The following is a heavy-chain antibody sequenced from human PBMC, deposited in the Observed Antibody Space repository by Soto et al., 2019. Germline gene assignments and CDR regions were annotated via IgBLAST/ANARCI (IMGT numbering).Heavy chain of an antibody. CDR3: ARDKQGAADY. CDR2: IWYDGSNK. D-gene: IGHD1-26*01. V-gene: IGHV3-33*01. CDR1: GFNFSTYA. J-gene: IGHJ4*02. Sequence: QVQLVESGGGVVQPGRSLRLSCVASGFNFSTYAFHWVRQAPGKGLEWVAVIWYDGSNKNYADSVKGRFAISRDKSKDTLYLQMNSLRGEDTAVYYCARDKQGAADYWGQGPLVTVSS.